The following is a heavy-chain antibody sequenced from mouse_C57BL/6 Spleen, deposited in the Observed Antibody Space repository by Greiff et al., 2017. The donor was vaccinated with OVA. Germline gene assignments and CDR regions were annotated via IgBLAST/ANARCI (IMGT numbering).Heavy chain of an antibody. CDR3: AREEGYYSGSRGVMDY. CDR2: IYPGDGDT. V-gene: IGHV1-82*01. D-gene: IGHD1-1*01. Sequence: VQLQESGPELVKPGASVKISCKASGYAFSSSWMNWVKQRPGKGLEWIGRIYPGDGDTNYNGKFKGKATLTADKSSSTAYMQLSSLTSEDSAVYFCAREEGYYSGSRGVMDYWGQGTSVTVSS. J-gene: IGHJ4*01. CDR1: GYAFSSSW.